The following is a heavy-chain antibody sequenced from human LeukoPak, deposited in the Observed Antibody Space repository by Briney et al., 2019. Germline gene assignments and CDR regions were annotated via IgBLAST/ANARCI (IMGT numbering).Heavy chain of an antibody. Sequence: PGGSLRLSCAASGFTFSSYWMSWVRQAPGKGLEWVANIKQDVSERYYVDSVKGRFTISRDNANNSLSLQMSSLRAEDTAVYYCAREDNHGGNPFWVWGQGTLVTVSS. CDR2: IKQDVSER. V-gene: IGHV3-7*01. D-gene: IGHD4-23*01. CDR3: AREDNHGGNPFWV. CDR1: GFTFSSYW. J-gene: IGHJ4*02.